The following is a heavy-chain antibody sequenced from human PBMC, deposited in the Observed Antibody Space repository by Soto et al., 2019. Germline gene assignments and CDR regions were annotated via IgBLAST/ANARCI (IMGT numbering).Heavy chain of an antibody. CDR3: ARDRWGLTVAGTGSFDY. D-gene: IGHD6-19*01. CDR1: GFTFSSYA. Sequence: GGSLRLSCAASGFTFSSYAMSWVRQAPGKGLEWVSYISSSGSTIYYADSVKGRFTISRDNAKNSLYLQMNSLRAEDTAVYYCARDRWGLTVAGTGSFDYWGQGTLVTVSS. J-gene: IGHJ4*02. V-gene: IGHV3-48*04. CDR2: ISSSGSTI.